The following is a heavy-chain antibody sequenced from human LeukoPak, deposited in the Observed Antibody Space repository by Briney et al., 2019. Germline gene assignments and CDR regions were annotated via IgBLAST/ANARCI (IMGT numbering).Heavy chain of an antibody. J-gene: IGHJ4*02. V-gene: IGHV3-7*01. Sequence: PGGSLRLSCAASGFTFSGYGMSWVRQAPGRGLERVANIKYDGSEECYVDSVRGRFTVSRDNSKNSLYLQLNSLRAEDTAVYYCANATGEQGGYFDHWGQGTLVTVSS. CDR1: GFTFSGYG. CDR2: IKYDGSEE. CDR3: ANATGEQGGYFDH. D-gene: IGHD7-27*01.